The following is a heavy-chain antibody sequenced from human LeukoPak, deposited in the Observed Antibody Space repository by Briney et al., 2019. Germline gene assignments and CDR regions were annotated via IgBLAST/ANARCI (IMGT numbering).Heavy chain of an antibody. V-gene: IGHV3-23*01. D-gene: IGHD3-9*01. J-gene: IGHJ4*02. CDR2: IGGSGSST. CDR3: AKAYKNNDVLTVGDY. CDR1: GFTFSSYG. Sequence: PGGSLRLSCAASGFTFSSYGMSWVRQAPGEGLEWVSVIGGSGSSTYHADSVKGRFTISRDNSKNTLYLQMNSLRAEDTAVYYCAKAYKNNDVLTVGDYWGQGTLVTVSS.